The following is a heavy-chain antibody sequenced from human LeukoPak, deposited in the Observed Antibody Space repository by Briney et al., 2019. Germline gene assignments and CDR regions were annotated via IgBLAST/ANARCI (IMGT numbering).Heavy chain of an antibody. CDR2: ISGSSSYT. J-gene: IGHJ3*02. Sequence: GGSLRLSCAASGFTFSSYAMDWVRQAPGKGLEWVSSISGSSSYTYYADSVKGRFTISRDNSKNTLYLQMNSLRAEDTAVYYCASGTLAAAGSVDIWGQGTMVTVSS. D-gene: IGHD6-13*01. CDR3: ASGTLAAAGSVDI. CDR1: GFTFSSYA. V-gene: IGHV3-21*01.